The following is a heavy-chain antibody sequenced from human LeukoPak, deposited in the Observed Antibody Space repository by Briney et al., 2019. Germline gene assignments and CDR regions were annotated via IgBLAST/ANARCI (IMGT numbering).Heavy chain of an antibody. V-gene: IGHV1-2*06. CDR3: ARDLRYSGSGSYRY. D-gene: IGHD3-10*01. J-gene: IGHJ4*02. CDR2: INPNSGGT. Sequence: ASVKVSCKASGYTFTGYYMHWVRQAPGQGLEWMGRINPNSGGTNYAQKFQGRVTMTRDTSISTAYMELSRLRSDDTAVYYCARDLRYSGSGSYRYWGQGTLVTVSS. CDR1: GYTFTGYY.